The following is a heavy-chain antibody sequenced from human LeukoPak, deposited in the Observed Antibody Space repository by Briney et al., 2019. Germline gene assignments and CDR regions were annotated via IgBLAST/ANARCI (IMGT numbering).Heavy chain of an antibody. V-gene: IGHV3-74*01. Sequence: GGSLRLSCAASGFTFSSYWMHWVRQAAGKGLVWVSRLNNDGSSTNYADSVKGRFTISRDNAKNTLYLQMNSLRAEDTAVYYCAKDGLGAVARDWGQGTLVTVSS. CDR3: AKDGLGAVARD. D-gene: IGHD6-19*01. CDR1: GFTFSSYW. J-gene: IGHJ4*02. CDR2: LNNDGSST.